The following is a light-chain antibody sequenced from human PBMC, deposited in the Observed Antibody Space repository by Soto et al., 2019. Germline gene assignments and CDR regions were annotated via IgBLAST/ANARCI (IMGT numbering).Light chain of an antibody. J-gene: IGKJ1*01. CDR3: QHYNSYSEA. V-gene: IGKV1-5*03. Sequence: DIQMTQSPSTLSASVGDRVTITCRASQDIRNDLGWYKMRPGKAPQLLIYEASTLKSGVPSRFSGSGSGTEFTLTISSLQPDDFATYYCQHYNSYSEAFGQGTKVDI. CDR1: QDIRND. CDR2: EAS.